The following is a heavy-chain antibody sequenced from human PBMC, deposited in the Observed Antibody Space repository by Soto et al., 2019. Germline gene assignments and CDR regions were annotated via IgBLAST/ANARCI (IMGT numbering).Heavy chain of an antibody. Sequence: SETLSLTCAVYAGSFSHYYWNWIRQSPGKGLEWIGKIKHSGSSNYNPSLRSRVSISVDMPKNQFSLRLTSVTAADTAVYYCARGGSSDWQVALDIWGQGTMVTVSS. CDR2: IKHSGSS. CDR3: ARGGSSDWQVALDI. D-gene: IGHD6-19*01. V-gene: IGHV4-34*01. CDR1: AGSFSHYY. J-gene: IGHJ3*02.